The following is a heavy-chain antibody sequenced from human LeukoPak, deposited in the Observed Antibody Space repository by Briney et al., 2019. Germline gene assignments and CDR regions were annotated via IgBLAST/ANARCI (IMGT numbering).Heavy chain of an antibody. J-gene: IGHJ4*02. CDR1: GDSVSSYY. V-gene: IGHV4-59*02. CDR3: ARWNSGNYHFDC. CDR2: IHYSGST. Sequence: SETLSLTCTASGDSVSSYYWNWIRQPPGKGLEWIGYIHYSGSTNNNPSLKSRVTMSVDTSKNQFSLNLISVTAADTAVYYCARWNSGNYHFDCWGQGTLVTVSS. D-gene: IGHD1-26*01.